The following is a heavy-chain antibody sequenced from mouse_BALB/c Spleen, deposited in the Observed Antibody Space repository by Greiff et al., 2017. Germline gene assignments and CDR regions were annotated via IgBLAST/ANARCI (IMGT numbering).Heavy chain of an antibody. V-gene: IGHV2-9*02. CDR3: ARDLITTAFAY. Sequence: QVQLKESGPGLVAPSQSLSITCTVSGFSLTSYGVHWVRQPPGKGLEWLGVIWAGGSTNYNSALMSRLSISKDNSKSQVFLKMNSLQTDDTAMYYCARDLITTAFAYWGQGTLVTVSA. CDR1: GFSLTSYG. CDR2: IWAGGST. J-gene: IGHJ3*01. D-gene: IGHD1-2*01.